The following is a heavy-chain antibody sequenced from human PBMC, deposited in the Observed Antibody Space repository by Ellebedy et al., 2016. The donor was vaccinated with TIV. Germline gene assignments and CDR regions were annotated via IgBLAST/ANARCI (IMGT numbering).Heavy chain of an antibody. V-gene: IGHV3-23*01. CDR3: AKERAYTYDNYYSGMDV. J-gene: IGHJ6*02. CDR1: GFTFSSYA. D-gene: IGHD5-18*01. Sequence: GESLKISCAASGFTFSSYAMVWVRQAPGKGLEWVSDMRNSGGSAHYADSVKGRFAISRDNSKNTLFLQMNSLRADDTAVYYCAKERAYTYDNYYSGMDVWGQGTTVTASS. CDR2: MRNSGGSA.